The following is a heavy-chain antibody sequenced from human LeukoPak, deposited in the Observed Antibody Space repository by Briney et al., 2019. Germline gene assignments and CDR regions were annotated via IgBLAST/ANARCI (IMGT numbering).Heavy chain of an antibody. Sequence: GASVKVSCKASGYTFTSYGISWVRQAPGQGLEWMGWISAYNGNTNYAQKFQGRVTMTRDMSISTAYMELSRLRSDDTAVYYWARGDLTVVVPAAKDYWGQGTLVTVSS. CDR2: ISAYNGNT. CDR1: GYTFTSYG. CDR3: ARGDLTVVVPAAKDY. D-gene: IGHD2-2*01. J-gene: IGHJ4*02. V-gene: IGHV1-18*01.